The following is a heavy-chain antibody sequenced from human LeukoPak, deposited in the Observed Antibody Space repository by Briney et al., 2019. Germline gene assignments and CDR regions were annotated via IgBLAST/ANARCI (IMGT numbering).Heavy chain of an antibody. J-gene: IGHJ4*02. Sequence: GRSLRLSCAASGFTFSSYWMSWVRQAPGKGLEWVANIKQDGSEKYYVDSVKGRFTISRDNAKNSLYLQMNSLRAEDTAVYYCARIHSSNWRDSYYFDYWGQGTLVTVSS. D-gene: IGHD6-13*01. CDR3: ARIHSSNWRDSYYFDY. CDR2: IKQDGSEK. V-gene: IGHV3-7*01. CDR1: GFTFSSYW.